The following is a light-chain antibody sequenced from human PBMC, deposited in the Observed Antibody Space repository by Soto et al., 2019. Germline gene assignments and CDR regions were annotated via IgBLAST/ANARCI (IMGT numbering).Light chain of an antibody. V-gene: IGKV3-11*01. CDR2: DSS. J-gene: IGKJ5*01. Sequence: EIELTQSPATLSLSPWETATLSCRASQNVDKFLAWYQQRPGQPPRLLIFDSSNRATGVPVRFSGSGSGTDFTLTISSLQAEDVAVYYCQQYYSTITFGQGTRLEIK. CDR3: QQYYSTIT. CDR1: QNVDKF.